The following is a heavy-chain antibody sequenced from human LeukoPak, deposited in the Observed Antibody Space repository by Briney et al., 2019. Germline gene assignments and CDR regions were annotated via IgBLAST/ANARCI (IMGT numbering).Heavy chain of an antibody. CDR2: ISSSGSTI. CDR1: GFTFSSYE. Sequence: PGGSLRLSCAASGFTFSSYEMNWVRQAPGKGLEWVSYISSSGSTIYYADSVKGRFTISRDNAKNSLYLQMNSLRAEDTAVYYCAREPWVGAAAKEVDYWGQGTLVTVSS. V-gene: IGHV3-48*03. CDR3: AREPWVGAAAKEVDY. J-gene: IGHJ4*02. D-gene: IGHD2-15*01.